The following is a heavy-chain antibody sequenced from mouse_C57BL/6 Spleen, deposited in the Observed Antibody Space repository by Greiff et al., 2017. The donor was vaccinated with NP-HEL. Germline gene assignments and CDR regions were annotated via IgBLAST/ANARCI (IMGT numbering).Heavy chain of an antibody. Sequence: QLKQPGAELVMPGASVKLSCKASGYTFTSYWMHWVKQRPGQGLEWIGEIDPSDSYTNYNQKFKGKSTLTVDKSSSTAYMQLSSLTSEDSAVYYCATITTAWYFDVWGTGTTVTVSS. CDR3: ATITTAWYFDV. V-gene: IGHV1-69*01. J-gene: IGHJ1*03. D-gene: IGHD1-2*01. CDR2: IDPSDSYT. CDR1: GYTFTSYW.